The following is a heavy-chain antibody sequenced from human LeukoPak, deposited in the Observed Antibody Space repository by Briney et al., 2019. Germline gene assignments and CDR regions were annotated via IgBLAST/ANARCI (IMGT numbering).Heavy chain of an antibody. J-gene: IGHJ6*02. Sequence: PGGSLRLSCAASGFTFSSYAMSWVRQAPGKGLEWVSAISGSGGSTYYADSVKGGFTISRDNSKNTLYLQMNSLRAEDTAVYYCAKDLKDPYYYYGMDVWGQGTTVTVSS. CDR1: GFTFSSYA. CDR3: AKDLKDPYYYYGMDV. CDR2: ISGSGGST. V-gene: IGHV3-23*01.